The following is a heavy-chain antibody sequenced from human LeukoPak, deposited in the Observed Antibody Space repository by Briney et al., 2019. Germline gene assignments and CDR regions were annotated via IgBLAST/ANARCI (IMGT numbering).Heavy chain of an antibody. V-gene: IGHV4-59*12. CDR3: AREGGPPHAFDI. CDR1: GGSISSYY. Sequence: SETLSLTCTVSGGSISSYYWSWIRQPPGRGLEWIGYIYYSGSTYYNPSLKSRVTISVDTSKNQFSLKLSSVTAADTAVYYCAREGGPPHAFDIWGQGTMVTVSS. CDR2: IYYSGST. J-gene: IGHJ3*02.